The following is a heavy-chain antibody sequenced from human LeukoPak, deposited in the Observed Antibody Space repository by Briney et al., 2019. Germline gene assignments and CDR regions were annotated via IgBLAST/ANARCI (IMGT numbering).Heavy chain of an antibody. CDR3: ARDLGGGYDLSFDY. J-gene: IGHJ4*02. CDR2: ISSGSTYT. Sequence: GGSLRLSCAASGFTFSSYSMNWVRQAPGKGLEWVSSISSGSTYTYYADSVKGRFTISRDNAKNSLYLQMNSLRAEDTAVYYCARDLGGGYDLSFDYWGQGTLVTVSS. V-gene: IGHV3-21*01. D-gene: IGHD5-12*01. CDR1: GFTFSSYS.